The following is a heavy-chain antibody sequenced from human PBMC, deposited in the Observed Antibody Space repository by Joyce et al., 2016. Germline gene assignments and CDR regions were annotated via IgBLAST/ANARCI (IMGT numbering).Heavy chain of an antibody. V-gene: IGHV3-23*01. J-gene: IGHJ4*02. CDR1: GFTFTSYA. CDR2: ISGSGDST. Sequence: EVQLLESGGGLVQPGGSLRLSCAASGFTFTSYAMTWVRQAPGKGLEWVSGISGSGDSTHYADSVKCRFTISRDNSKNTLYLQMKSLRAEDTAVYYCVKEEDIVVVPAASSYWGQGTLVTVSS. CDR3: VKEEDIVVVPAASSY. D-gene: IGHD2-2*01.